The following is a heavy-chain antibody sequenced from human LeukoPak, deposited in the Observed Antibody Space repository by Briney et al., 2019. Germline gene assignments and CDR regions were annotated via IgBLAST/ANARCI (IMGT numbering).Heavy chain of an antibody. J-gene: IGHJ6*02. V-gene: IGHV3-30-3*01. Sequence: SLRLSCAASGFTFSSYAMHWVRQAPGKGLEWVAVISYDGSNKYYADSVKGRFTISRDNSKNTLYLQMNSLRAEDTAVYYCARQTTAGTSFDVWGQGTSVTVSS. CDR2: ISYDGSNK. D-gene: IGHD6-13*01. CDR3: ARQTTAGTSFDV. CDR1: GFTFSSYA.